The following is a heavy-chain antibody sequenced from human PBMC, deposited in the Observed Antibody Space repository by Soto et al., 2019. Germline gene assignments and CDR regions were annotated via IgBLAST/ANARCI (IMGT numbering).Heavy chain of an antibody. D-gene: IGHD3-22*01. V-gene: IGHV3-49*03. CDR1: GFTFSDYA. CDR3: TVDSSRYNYYFDY. Sequence: EVHLVESGGGLVQPGRSLRLSCTASGFTFSDYAMTWFRQAPGKGLEWVGFIRSKAYGGTTEYAASVKGRFTISRDDSKSIAYLQMNSLKTEDTAVYYCTVDSSRYNYYFDYWGQGTLVTVSS. CDR2: IRSKAYGGTT. J-gene: IGHJ4*02.